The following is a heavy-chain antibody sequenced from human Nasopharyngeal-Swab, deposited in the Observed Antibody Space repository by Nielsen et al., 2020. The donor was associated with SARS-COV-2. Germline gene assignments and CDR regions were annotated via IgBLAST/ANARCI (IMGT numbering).Heavy chain of an antibody. V-gene: IGHV4-59*01. J-gene: IGHJ2*01. CDR2: IYYSGST. Sequence: SETLSLTCTVSGGSISSYYWSWIRQPPVKGLEWIGYIYYSGSTNYSPSLKSRVTISVDTSKNQFSLKLSSVTAADTAIYYCARDGRSSWYFDLWGRGTLVTVSS. CDR3: ARDGRSSWYFDL. CDR1: GGSISSYY.